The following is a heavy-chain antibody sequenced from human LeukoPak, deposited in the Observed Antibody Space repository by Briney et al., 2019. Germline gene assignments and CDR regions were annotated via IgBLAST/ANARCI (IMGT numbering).Heavy chain of an antibody. J-gene: IGHJ3*02. CDR3: ARGRWLQADAFDI. V-gene: IGHV4-59*01. CDR2: IYYSGST. D-gene: IGHD5-24*01. CDR1: GGSISSYY. Sequence: SETLSLTCTVSGGSISSYYWSWIRQPPGKGLEWIGYIYYSGSTNYNPSLRSRVTISVDTSKNQFSLKLSSVTAADTAVYYCARGRWLQADAFDIWGQGTMVTVSS.